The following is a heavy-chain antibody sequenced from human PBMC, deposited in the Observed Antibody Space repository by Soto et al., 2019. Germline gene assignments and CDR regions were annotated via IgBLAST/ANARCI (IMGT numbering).Heavy chain of an antibody. CDR2: IYYSGST. Sequence: SETLSLTCTVSGGCSGSSSYYWGWIRQPPGKGLEWIGSIYYSGSTYYNPSLKSRVTISVDTSKNQFSLKLSSVTAADTAVYYCARRRGSGGDYYYYYYGMDVWAQGTTVTVSS. CDR1: GGCSGSSSYY. D-gene: IGHD3-10*01. V-gene: IGHV4-39*01. J-gene: IGHJ6*01. CDR3: ARRRGSGGDYYYYYYGMDV.